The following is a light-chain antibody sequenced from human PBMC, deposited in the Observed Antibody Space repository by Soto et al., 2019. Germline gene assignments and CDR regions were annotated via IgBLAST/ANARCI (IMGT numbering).Light chain of an antibody. Sequence: QSALTQPASVSGSPGQSITISCTGTSSDVGGFNYVSWYQQHPGKVPKLLIYDVTNRPSGVSNRFSGSKSGNTASLTISGLQAEDEADYYCSSYRVSTTLVVFGTGTKVTVL. V-gene: IGLV2-14*01. CDR1: SSDVGGFNY. CDR2: DVT. J-gene: IGLJ1*01. CDR3: SSYRVSTTLVV.